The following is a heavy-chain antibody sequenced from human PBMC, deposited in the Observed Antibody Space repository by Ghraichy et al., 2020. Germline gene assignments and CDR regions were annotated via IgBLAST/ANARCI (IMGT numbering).Heavy chain of an antibody. D-gene: IGHD6-19*01. CDR3: AKDPYPMAVAGRGWFDP. V-gene: IGHV3-23*01. J-gene: IGHJ5*02. CDR2: ISGSGGST. Sequence: GGSLRLSCAASGFTFSSYAMSWVRQAPGKGLEWVSAISGSGGSTYYADSVKGRFTISRDNSKNTLYLQMNSLRAEDTAVYYCAKDPYPMAVAGRGWFDPWGQGTLVTVSS. CDR1: GFTFSSYA.